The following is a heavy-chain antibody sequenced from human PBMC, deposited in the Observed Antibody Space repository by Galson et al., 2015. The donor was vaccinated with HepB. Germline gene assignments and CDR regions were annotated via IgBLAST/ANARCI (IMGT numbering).Heavy chain of an antibody. CDR1: GLTFGSSV. CDR3: ARGLGQLELTYNWFDP. J-gene: IGHJ5*02. D-gene: IGHD1-1*01. Sequence: SLRLSCAASGLTFGSSVMNWLRRAPGKGLEWISYISSRSTTIYYADSVRGRFTVSRDNAKNSVYLQMNSLRDDDTAVYYCARGLGQLELTYNWFDPWGQGTLVTVSS. V-gene: IGHV3-48*02. CDR2: ISSRSTTI.